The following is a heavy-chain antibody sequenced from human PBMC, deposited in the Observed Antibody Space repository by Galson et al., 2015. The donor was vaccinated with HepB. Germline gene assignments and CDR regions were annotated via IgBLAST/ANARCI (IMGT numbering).Heavy chain of an antibody. D-gene: IGHD4-23*01. J-gene: IGHJ4*02. CDR1: GFSFSSHG. CDR2: IWYDGDTA. Sequence: SLRLSCAASGFSFSSHGMHWVRQAPGKGLEWVAVIWYDGDTAYYIDSVKGRFTISRDNSKKVLHLHMNDLRVEDTGVYFCARDRRRGGNGVLDSWGQGTLVAVTP. CDR3: ARDRRRGGNGVLDS. V-gene: IGHV3-33*01.